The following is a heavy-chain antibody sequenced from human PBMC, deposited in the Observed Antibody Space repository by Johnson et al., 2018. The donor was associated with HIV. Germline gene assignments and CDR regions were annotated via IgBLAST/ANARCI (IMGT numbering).Heavy chain of an antibody. D-gene: IGHD3-16*01. Sequence: VQLVESGGGVVQPGRSLRLSCAASGFTFSSYAMHWVRQAPGKGLEWVANIKQDGSEKYYVDSVKGRFTISRDNAKNSLYLQMNSLRAEDTAVYYCAKDVIMITFGGIFDIWGQGTRVTVSS. CDR2: IKQDGSEK. CDR1: GFTFSSYA. V-gene: IGHV3-7*01. CDR3: AKDVIMITFGGIFDI. J-gene: IGHJ3*02.